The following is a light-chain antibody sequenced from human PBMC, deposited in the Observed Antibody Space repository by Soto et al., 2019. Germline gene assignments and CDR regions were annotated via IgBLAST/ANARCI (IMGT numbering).Light chain of an antibody. Sequence: EIVMTQSPATLSVSPGGTTILSCRASQSINSDVAWYQQKVGQTPRLLIHGASRRATGIPDRFSGSGSGTDFTLSISRLEPEDFAVYWCQHYGNSPTFGQGTKVDIK. J-gene: IGKJ1*01. V-gene: IGKV3-20*01. CDR1: QSINSD. CDR3: QHYGNSPT. CDR2: GAS.